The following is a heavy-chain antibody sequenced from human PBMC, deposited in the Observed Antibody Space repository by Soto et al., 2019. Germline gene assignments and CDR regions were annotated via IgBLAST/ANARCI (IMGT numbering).Heavy chain of an antibody. Sequence: QVQLVQSGAEVRKPGSSVTVSCKASGGTFSNYAISWVRQAPGQGLEWMGGIIPIVGTGSYAQKFQGRVTITADEPTTTAYMELISLRFEDPAVYYCARVVILVPTASTHYYYHMDVWGPGTTVTVSS. J-gene: IGHJ6*02. D-gene: IGHD2-2*01. CDR2: IIPIVGTG. CDR3: ARVVILVPTASTHYYYHMDV. V-gene: IGHV1-69*01. CDR1: GGTFSNYA.